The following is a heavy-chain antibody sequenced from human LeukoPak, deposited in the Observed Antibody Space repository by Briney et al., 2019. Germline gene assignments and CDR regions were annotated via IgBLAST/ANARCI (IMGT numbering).Heavy chain of an antibody. V-gene: IGHV1-2*02. CDR3: ARGRQLPPSGFDP. J-gene: IGHJ5*02. D-gene: IGHD1-7*01. CDR1: GYTFTGYY. CDR2: INPNSGGT. Sequence: VASVKVSCKASGYTFTGYYMHWVRQAPGQGLEWMGWINPNSGGTNYAQKFQGRVTMTRDTSISTAYMELSRLRSDDTAVYYCARGRQLPPSGFDPWGQGTLVTVTS.